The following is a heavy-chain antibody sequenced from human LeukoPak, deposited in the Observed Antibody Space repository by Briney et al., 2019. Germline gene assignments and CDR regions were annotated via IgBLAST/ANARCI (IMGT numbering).Heavy chain of an antibody. D-gene: IGHD6-19*01. Sequence: SETLSLTCAVSGGSISSSNWWSWVRQPPGKGLEWIGEIYHSGSTNYNPSLKSRVTISVDKSKNQFSLKLSSVTAADTAVYYCASSIAVAGTYYFDYWGQGTLVAVSS. V-gene: IGHV4-4*02. CDR3: ASSIAVAGTYYFDY. CDR2: IYHSGST. CDR1: GGSISSSNW. J-gene: IGHJ4*02.